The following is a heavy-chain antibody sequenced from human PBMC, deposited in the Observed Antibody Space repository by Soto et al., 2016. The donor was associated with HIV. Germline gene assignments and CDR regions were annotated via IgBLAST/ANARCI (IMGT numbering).Heavy chain of an antibody. CDR1: GFTLNSYA. Sequence: VQLVESGGGVVQPGRSLRLSCEASGFTLNSYAVNWVRQAPGKGLEWVSIISQDGSYKYYTDSVKGRFTISRDHSKNTLYLLMNSLRAEDTAMYYCAKTLANGDLRANDGFDVWGQGTMVTVSS. D-gene: IGHD4-17*01. CDR2: ISQDGSYK. J-gene: IGHJ3*01. CDR3: AKTLANGDLRANDGFDV. V-gene: IGHV3-30*04.